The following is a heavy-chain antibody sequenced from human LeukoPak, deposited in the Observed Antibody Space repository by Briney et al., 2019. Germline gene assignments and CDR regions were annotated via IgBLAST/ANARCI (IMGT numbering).Heavy chain of an antibody. V-gene: IGHV4-61*02. CDR3: ARERRWLQCIDY. J-gene: IGHJ4*02. D-gene: IGHD5-24*01. CDR1: GGSISSGSYY. CDR2: IYTSGST. Sequence: SQTLSLTCTVSGGSISSGSYYWSWIRQPAGKGLEWIGRIYTSGSTNYNPSLKSRVTISVDTSKNQFSLKLSSVTAADTAVYYCARERRWLQCIDYWGQGTLVTVSS.